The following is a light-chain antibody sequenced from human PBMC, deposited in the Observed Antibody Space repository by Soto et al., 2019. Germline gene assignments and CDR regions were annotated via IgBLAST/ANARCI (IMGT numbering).Light chain of an antibody. J-gene: IGLJ2*01. Sequence: QSALTQPASVSGSPGQSIAISCTGTSSDVGGYNYVSWYQQHPGKAPKLVIYAVTNRPSGVSDRFSGSKSGNTASLTISGLQAEDEADSYCTSYADSSPVVFGGVTKLTVL. CDR2: AVT. V-gene: IGLV2-14*01. CDR3: TSYADSSPVV. CDR1: SSDVGGYNY.